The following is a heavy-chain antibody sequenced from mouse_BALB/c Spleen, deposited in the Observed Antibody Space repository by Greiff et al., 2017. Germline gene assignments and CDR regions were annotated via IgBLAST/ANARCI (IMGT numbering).Heavy chain of an antibody. V-gene: IGHV3-2*02. CDR3: ARYRNGAMDY. CDR1: GYSITSDYA. J-gene: IGHJ4*01. D-gene: IGHD2-1*01. CDR2: ISYSGST. Sequence: EVKLVESGPGLVKPSQSLSLTCTVTGYSITSDYAWNWIRQFPGNKLEWMGYISYSGSTSYNPSLKSRISITRDTSKNQFFLQLNSVTTEDTATYYCARYRNGAMDYWGQGTSVTVSS.